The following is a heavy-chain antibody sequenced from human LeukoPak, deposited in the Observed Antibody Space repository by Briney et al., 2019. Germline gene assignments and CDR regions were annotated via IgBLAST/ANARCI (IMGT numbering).Heavy chain of an antibody. Sequence: ASVKVSCKASGGTFSSYDISWVRQAPGQGLEWMGWINPNSGGTNYAQKFQGRVTMTRDTSISTAYMELSRLRSDDTAVYYCARGHNYYDSSGYPSDAFDIWGQGTMVTVSS. D-gene: IGHD3-22*01. CDR3: ARGHNYYDSSGYPSDAFDI. V-gene: IGHV1-2*02. J-gene: IGHJ3*02. CDR1: GGTFSSYD. CDR2: INPNSGGT.